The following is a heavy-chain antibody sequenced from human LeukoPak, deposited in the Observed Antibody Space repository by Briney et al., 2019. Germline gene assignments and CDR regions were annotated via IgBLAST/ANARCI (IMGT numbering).Heavy chain of an antibody. Sequence: GGSLRLSCAASGFAFSTYGFHWVRQAPGKGLEWVALIWYDGTNKYYGDSVKGRFTISRDNSKNTLYLQMNSPRAEDTAVYYCARDLGTTMVRGFDYWGLGTLVTVSS. CDR1: GFAFSTYG. V-gene: IGHV3-33*01. CDR3: ARDLGTTMVRGFDY. J-gene: IGHJ4*02. CDR2: IWYDGTNK. D-gene: IGHD3-10*01.